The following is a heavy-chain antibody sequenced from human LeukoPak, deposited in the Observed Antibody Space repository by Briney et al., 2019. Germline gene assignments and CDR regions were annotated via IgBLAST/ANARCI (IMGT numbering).Heavy chain of an antibody. Sequence: SETLSLTCTVSGGSISSYYWSWIRQPPGKGLEWIGYIYYSGSTNYNPSLKSRVTISVDTSKNQFSLKLSSVTAADTAVYYCARGIVGATFDYWGQGTLVTVSS. V-gene: IGHV4-59*08. CDR1: GGSISSYY. J-gene: IGHJ4*02. CDR3: ARGIVGATFDY. CDR2: IYYSGST. D-gene: IGHD1-26*01.